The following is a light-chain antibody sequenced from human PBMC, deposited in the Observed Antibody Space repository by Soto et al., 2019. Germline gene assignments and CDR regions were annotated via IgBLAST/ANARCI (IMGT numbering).Light chain of an antibody. CDR2: AAS. CDR3: QKYNSAPRT. J-gene: IGKJ4*01. CDR1: QGISNY. V-gene: IGKV1-27*01. Sequence: DVQMTQAPSSLSASVGDRVTITCRASQGISNYLAWYQQKPGKVPKLLIYAASILQSGVPSRFSGSGSGKDFTLNISSLQPEDVATYYCQKYNSAPRTFGGGTKVEIQ.